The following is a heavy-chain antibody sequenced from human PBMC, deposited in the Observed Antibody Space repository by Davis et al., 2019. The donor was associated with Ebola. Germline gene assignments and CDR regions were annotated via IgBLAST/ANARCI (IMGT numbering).Heavy chain of an antibody. CDR1: GGTFSSYA. CDR3: ARGPPEFVGFFAFDI. CDR2: IIPIFGTA. V-gene: IGHV1-69*13. J-gene: IGHJ3*02. Sequence: SVKVSCKASGGTFSSYAISWVRQAPGQGLEWMGGIIPIFGTANYAQKFQGRVTITADESTSTAYMELSSLRSEDTAVYYCARGPPEFVGFFAFDIWGQGTMVTVSS. D-gene: IGHD3-10*01.